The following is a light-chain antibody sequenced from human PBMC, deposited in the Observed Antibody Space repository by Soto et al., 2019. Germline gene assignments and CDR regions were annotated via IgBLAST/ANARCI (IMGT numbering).Light chain of an antibody. CDR1: SSDDGGYNY. J-gene: IGLJ2*01. CDR2: DVS. V-gene: IGLV2-14*01. Sequence: QSVLTQPASVSGSPGQSITISCTGTSSDDGGYNYVSWYQQHPGKAPKLMIYDVSNRPSGVSNRFSGSKSGNTASLTISGLQAEDEADYYRSSYTSSSTRVFGGGTKVTVL. CDR3: SSYTSSSTRV.